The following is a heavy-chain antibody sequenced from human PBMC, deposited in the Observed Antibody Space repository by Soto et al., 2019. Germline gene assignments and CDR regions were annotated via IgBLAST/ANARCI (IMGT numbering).Heavy chain of an antibody. V-gene: IGHV4-59*01. CDR1: GGSISTDY. D-gene: IGHD6-19*01. J-gene: IGHJ6*02. CDR3: ASDRSSGWDQGYGMDV. Sequence: SEALCLTYTVSGGSISTDYWGWVRQPRGKGLEWIGYIYYSGSTSYNPSLKSRVTISVDTSKNQFSLKLRSVTAADTAVYYCASDRSSGWDQGYGMDVWGQGTTVTVSS. CDR2: IYYSGST.